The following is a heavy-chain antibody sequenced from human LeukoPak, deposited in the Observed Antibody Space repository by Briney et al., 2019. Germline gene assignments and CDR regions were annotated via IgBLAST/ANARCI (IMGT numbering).Heavy chain of an antibody. CDR3: ASWYYDYVWGSYRSGFDY. CDR2: ITGSGGRT. Sequence: GGSLRLSCATAQFKFNNYGMTWVRQAPGKGLEWVSSITGSGGRTQYADSVQGRFTISRDNSKNTLYLQMNSLRAEDTAVYYCASWYYDYVWGSYRSGFDYWGQGTLVTVSS. J-gene: IGHJ4*02. D-gene: IGHD3-16*02. V-gene: IGHV3-23*01. CDR1: QFKFNNYG.